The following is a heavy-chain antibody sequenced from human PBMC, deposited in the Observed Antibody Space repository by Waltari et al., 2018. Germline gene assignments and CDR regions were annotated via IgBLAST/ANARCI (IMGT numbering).Heavy chain of an antibody. V-gene: IGHV3-30-3*01. D-gene: IGHD3-22*01. CDR1: GFTFSSYA. CDR3: AREPYYDSSGYQLTN. J-gene: IGHJ4*02. Sequence: QVQLVESGGGVVQPGRSLRLSCAASGFTFSSYAMHWVRQAPGKGMEWVAVISYDGSNKNYADSVKGRFTISRDKSKNTLYLQMNSLRAEDTAVYYCAREPYYDSSGYQLTNWGQGTLVTVSS. CDR2: ISYDGSNK.